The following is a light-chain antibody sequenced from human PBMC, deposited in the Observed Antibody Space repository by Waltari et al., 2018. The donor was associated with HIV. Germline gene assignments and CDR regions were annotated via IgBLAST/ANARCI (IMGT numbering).Light chain of an antibody. Sequence: QSALTQPPSASGSPGQSVAISCTGTSSDIGGYNYVSWYPQHPGKAPKLMIFEGTTRPSGVPYRFSGSKSGNTASLTVSGRQAEDEAEYYCASYGGTNDLVFGGGTKLTVL. CDR3: ASYGGTNDLV. CDR1: SSDIGGYNY. CDR2: EGT. J-gene: IGLJ3*02. V-gene: IGLV2-8*01.